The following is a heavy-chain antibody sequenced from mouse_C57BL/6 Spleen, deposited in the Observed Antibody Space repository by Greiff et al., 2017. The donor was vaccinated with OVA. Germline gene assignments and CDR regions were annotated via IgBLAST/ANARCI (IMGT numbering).Heavy chain of an antibody. V-gene: IGHV1-80*01. CDR2: IYPGDGDT. CDR1: GYAFSSYW. Sequence: QLQQSGAELVKPGASVKISCKASGYAFSSYWMNWVKQRPGKGLEWIGQIYPGDGDTNYKGKFKGKATLTADKSSSTAYMQLSSLTSEDSAVYFCAREGSGYYFDYWGQGTTLTVSS. D-gene: IGHD3-2*02. J-gene: IGHJ2*01. CDR3: AREGSGYYFDY.